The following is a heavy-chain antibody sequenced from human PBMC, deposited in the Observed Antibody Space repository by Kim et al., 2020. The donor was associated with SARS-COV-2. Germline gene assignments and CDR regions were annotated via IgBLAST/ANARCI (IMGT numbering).Heavy chain of an antibody. CDR3: AREDSSDWYGLGTGYYYGMDV. V-gene: IGHV4-39*07. J-gene: IGHJ6*02. CDR2: IYYSGST. CDR1: GGSISSSSYY. Sequence: SETLSLTCTVSGGSISSSSYYWGWIRQPPGKGLEWIGSIYYSGSTYYNPSLKSRVTISVDTSKNQFSLKLSSVTAADTAVYYCAREDSSDWYGLGTGYYYGMDVWGQGTTVTVSS. D-gene: IGHD6-19*01.